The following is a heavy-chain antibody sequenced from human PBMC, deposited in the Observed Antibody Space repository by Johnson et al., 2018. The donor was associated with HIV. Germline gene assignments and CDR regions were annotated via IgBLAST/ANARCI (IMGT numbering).Heavy chain of an antibody. CDR1: GFTFDDYA. J-gene: IGHJ3*02. V-gene: IGHV3-9*01. D-gene: IGHD1-26*01. CDR2: ISWNSGSI. CDR3: AKVPVGAKGPVAFDI. Sequence: VQLVESGGGLVQPGRSLRLSCAASGFTFDDYAMHWVRQAPGKSLEWVSGISWNSGSIGYADSVKGRFTISRDNAKNSLYLQMNSLRAEDTALYYCAKVPVGAKGPVAFDIWGQGTMVTVSS.